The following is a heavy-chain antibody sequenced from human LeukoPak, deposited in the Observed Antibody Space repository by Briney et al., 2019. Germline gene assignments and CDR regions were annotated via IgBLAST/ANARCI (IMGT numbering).Heavy chain of an antibody. V-gene: IGHV4-39*07. Sequence: PSETLSLTCTVSGGSISSRACYWGWIRQPPGKGLEYIGNVYYNGNTYYSPSLKSRVTISVDTSNNQFSLKLTSVTAADTAVYYCAALISGGPSHWFDPWGQGTLVTVSS. D-gene: IGHD3-10*01. CDR1: GGSISSRACY. CDR2: VYYNGNT. CDR3: AALISGGPSHWFDP. J-gene: IGHJ5*02.